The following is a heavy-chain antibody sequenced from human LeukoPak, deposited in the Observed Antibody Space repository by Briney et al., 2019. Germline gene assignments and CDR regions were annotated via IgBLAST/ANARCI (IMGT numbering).Heavy chain of an antibody. Sequence: GASVKVSCKASGYTFTSYGISWVRQAPGQGLEWMGWISAYNGNTNYAQKLQGRVTMTTDTSTSTAYMELRSLRSDDTAVYYCARGRITMVRGVIITGWFDPWGQGTLVTVSS. J-gene: IGHJ5*02. CDR3: ARGRITMVRGVIITGWFDP. CDR2: ISAYNGNT. D-gene: IGHD3-10*01. CDR1: GYTFTSYG. V-gene: IGHV1-18*01.